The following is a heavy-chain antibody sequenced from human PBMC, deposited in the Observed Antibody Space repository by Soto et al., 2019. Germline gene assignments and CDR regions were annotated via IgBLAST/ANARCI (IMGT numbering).Heavy chain of an antibody. Sequence: XTLSLTCAVYGGSFSGYYWSWIRQPPGKGLEWIGEINHSGSTNYNPSLKSRVTISVDTSKNQFSLKLSSVTAADTAVYYCARAGSRLVGVVIIQNWFDPWGQGTLVTVSS. D-gene: IGHD3-3*01. CDR3: ARAGSRLVGVVIIQNWFDP. CDR1: GGSFSGYY. CDR2: INHSGST. J-gene: IGHJ5*02. V-gene: IGHV4-34*01.